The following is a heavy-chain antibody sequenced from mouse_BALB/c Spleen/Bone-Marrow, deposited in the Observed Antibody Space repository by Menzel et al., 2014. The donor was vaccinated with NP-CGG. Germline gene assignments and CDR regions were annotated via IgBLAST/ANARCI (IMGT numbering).Heavy chain of an antibody. CDR2: INPGSGGT. V-gene: IGHV1-54*01. Sequence: QVQLRQSGAELVRPGTSVKVSCKASGYAFTNYLIEWVKQRPGQGLEWIGVINPGSGGTNYNEKFKGEATLTADKSSSTAYMQLSSLTSDDSAVYFCARGITTGYFDYWGQGTSLTVSS. D-gene: IGHD1-1*01. CDR3: ARGITTGYFDY. J-gene: IGHJ2*02. CDR1: GYAFTNYL.